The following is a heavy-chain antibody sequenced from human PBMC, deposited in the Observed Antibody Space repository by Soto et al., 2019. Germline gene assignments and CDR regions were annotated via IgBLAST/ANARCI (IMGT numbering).Heavy chain of an antibody. Sequence: QVQLVESGGGMVQPGKSLRLSCAVSGFTFRTYDMHWVRQAPGRGLEWVAVVSYDATYRNYAESVKGRFTVSRDNSKNTLFLQMNSLRAEDTAVYYCAKVSISKSSAVTFDSWGRGTLVTVSS. CDR1: GFTFRTYD. J-gene: IGHJ4*02. CDR3: AKVSISKSSAVTFDS. D-gene: IGHD2-15*01. CDR2: VSYDATYR. V-gene: IGHV3-30*18.